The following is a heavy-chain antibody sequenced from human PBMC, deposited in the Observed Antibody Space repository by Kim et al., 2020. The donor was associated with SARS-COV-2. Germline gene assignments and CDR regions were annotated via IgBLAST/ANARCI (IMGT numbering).Heavy chain of an antibody. Sequence: GGSLRLSCAASRFTFSSYAMSWVRQAPGKGLEWVSVIYSGGTYTYYADSVKGRFTISRDDSKNTLYLQMNSLRAEDTAVYYCAKETSSSAGAFDYWGHGTLVTVSP. CDR1: RFTFSSYA. J-gene: IGHJ4*01. CDR2: IYSGGTYT. V-gene: IGHV3-23*03. D-gene: IGHD6-6*01. CDR3: AKETSSSAGAFDY.